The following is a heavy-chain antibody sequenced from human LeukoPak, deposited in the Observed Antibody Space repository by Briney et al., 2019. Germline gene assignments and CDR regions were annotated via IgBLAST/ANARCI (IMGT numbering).Heavy chain of an antibody. CDR3: ARGLPSGNYVGDAFDI. CDR2: MNTNSGST. CDR1: GYTFTSAE. V-gene: IGHV1-8*01. Sequence: ASVKVSCKGSGYTFTSAEINWVRQATGQGLEWLGRMNTNSGSTAYAQKFQGRVTMTRTTPISTAFLELSSLRSEDTAVYYCARGLPSGNYVGDAFDIWGQGTRVIVSS. J-gene: IGHJ3*02. D-gene: IGHD1-7*01.